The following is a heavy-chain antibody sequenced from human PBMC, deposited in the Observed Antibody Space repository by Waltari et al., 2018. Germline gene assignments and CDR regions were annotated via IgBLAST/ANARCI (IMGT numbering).Heavy chain of an antibody. J-gene: IGHJ6*02. CDR2: ITWDGRST. CDR1: GFPFDAFA. V-gene: IGHV3-43D*04. Sequence: EVQLEESGGGVVQPGGSLRLSCAASGFPFDAFAMHWVRQAPGKGLEWVSLITWDGRSTYYADSVKGRFAISRDNGKDFLYLQMNSLRPEDTALYYCVKEAAGYDSLIANGLDVWGQGTTVTVSS. D-gene: IGHD3-9*01. CDR3: VKEAAGYDSLIANGLDV.